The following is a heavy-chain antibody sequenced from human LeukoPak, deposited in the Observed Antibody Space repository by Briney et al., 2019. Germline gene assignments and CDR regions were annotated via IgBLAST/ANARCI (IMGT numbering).Heavy chain of an antibody. J-gene: IGHJ4*02. V-gene: IGHV3-74*01. Sequence: GGSLRLSCAASGFTFRNYAMNWVRQVPGKGPVWVSRIHSDGSTTIYADSVKGRFTISRDNARNTLYLQMNSLRAEDTAVYYCVRDRYYVPDYWGQGTLVTVSS. CDR2: IHSDGSTT. CDR1: GFTFRNYA. D-gene: IGHD3-16*01. CDR3: VRDRYYVPDY.